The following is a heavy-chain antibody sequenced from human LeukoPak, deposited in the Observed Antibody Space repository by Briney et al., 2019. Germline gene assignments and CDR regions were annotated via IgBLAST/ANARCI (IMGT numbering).Heavy chain of an antibody. Sequence: GGSLRLSCVISGFTFSAFSVNWVRQAPGKGLEWLAYISRDGTYYASSVKGRFTISRDIAKSSLYLQMDSLRAEDTGVYYCVRDQWYAFDIWGQGTMVTVSS. D-gene: IGHD2-8*01. J-gene: IGHJ3*02. CDR3: VRDQWYAFDI. V-gene: IGHV3-48*04. CDR1: GFTFSAFS. CDR2: ISRDGT.